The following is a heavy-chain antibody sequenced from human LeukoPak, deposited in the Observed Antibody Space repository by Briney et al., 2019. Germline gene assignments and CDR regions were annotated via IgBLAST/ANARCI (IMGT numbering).Heavy chain of an antibody. J-gene: IGHJ6*04. CDR1: GGSFSGYY. Sequence: PSETLSLTCAVYGGSFSGYYWSWIRQPPGKGLEWIGEINHSGSTNYNPSLESRVTISVDTSKNQFSLKLSSVTAADTAVYYCARGLRYPSRMDVWGKGTTVTVSS. CDR2: INHSGST. D-gene: IGHD3-9*01. V-gene: IGHV4-34*01. CDR3: ARGLRYPSRMDV.